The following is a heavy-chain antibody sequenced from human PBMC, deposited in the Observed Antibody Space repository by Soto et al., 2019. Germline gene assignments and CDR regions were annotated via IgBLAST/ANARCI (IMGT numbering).Heavy chain of an antibody. CDR2: INHSGST. J-gene: IGHJ4*02. Sequence: SETLSLTCAVYGGSFSGYYWSWIRQPPGKGLEWIGEINHSGSTNYNPSLKSRVTISVDTSKNQFSLKLSSVTAADTAVYYCHEGGYNSHFDYWGQGTLVTVSS. V-gene: IGHV4-34*01. CDR1: GGSFSGYY. D-gene: IGHD5-12*01. CDR3: HEGGYNSHFDY.